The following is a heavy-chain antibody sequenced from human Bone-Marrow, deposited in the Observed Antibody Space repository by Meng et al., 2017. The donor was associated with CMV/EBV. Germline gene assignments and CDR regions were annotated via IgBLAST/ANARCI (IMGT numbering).Heavy chain of an antibody. D-gene: IGHD2-2*02. CDR3: ARYCSSTSCYTGANDY. Sequence: TFSEYYMDWVRQAPGKGLEWVGRTRNKANSYTTEYAASVKGRFTISRDDSKNSLYLQMNSLKTEDTAVYYCARYCSSTSCYTGANDYWGQGTLVTVSS. CDR2: TRNKANSYTT. CDR1: TFSEYY. V-gene: IGHV3-72*01. J-gene: IGHJ4*02.